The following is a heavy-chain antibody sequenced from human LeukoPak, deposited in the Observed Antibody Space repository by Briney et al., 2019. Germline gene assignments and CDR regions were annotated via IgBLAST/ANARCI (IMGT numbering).Heavy chain of an antibody. Sequence: GGSLRLSCAVSGFTFSITWMHWVRQPPGKGLVWVARITSDGSSTTYAESVKGRFTISRDNAKNTLYLQMNSLRAEDTAVYYCARSLYGDYVSPHAFDIWGQGTMVTVSS. CDR2: ITSDGSST. V-gene: IGHV3-74*03. D-gene: IGHD4-17*01. CDR1: GFTFSITW. CDR3: ARSLYGDYVSPHAFDI. J-gene: IGHJ3*02.